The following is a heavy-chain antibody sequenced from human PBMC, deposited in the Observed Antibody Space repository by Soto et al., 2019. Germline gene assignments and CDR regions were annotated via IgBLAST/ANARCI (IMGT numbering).Heavy chain of an antibody. D-gene: IGHD1-20*01. J-gene: IGHJ4*02. CDR3: AREAYNWNDVFHDY. CDR1: GFTFSSYA. CDR2: ISYDGSNK. V-gene: IGHV3-30-3*01. Sequence: QVQLVESGGGVVQPGRSLRLSCAASGFTFSSYAMHWVRQAPGKGLEWVAVISYDGSNKYYADSVKGRFTISRDNSKNTLYLQMNSLRAEDTAVYYCAREAYNWNDVFHDYWGQGTLVTVSS.